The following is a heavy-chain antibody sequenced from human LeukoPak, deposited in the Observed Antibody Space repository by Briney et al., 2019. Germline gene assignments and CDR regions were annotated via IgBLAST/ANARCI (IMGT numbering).Heavy chain of an antibody. D-gene: IGHD2-15*01. Sequence: SETLSLTCAVYGGSFSGYYWSWIRQPPGKGLEWLGYVYNSGSTNYNPSLKSRVTISVDTSKSQFSLNLTSVTAADSAVYYCARDRCSGGSCSRFDPWGQGTLVTVSS. CDR3: ARDRCSGGSCSRFDP. CDR1: GGSFSGYY. V-gene: IGHV4-34*11. J-gene: IGHJ5*02. CDR2: VYNSGST.